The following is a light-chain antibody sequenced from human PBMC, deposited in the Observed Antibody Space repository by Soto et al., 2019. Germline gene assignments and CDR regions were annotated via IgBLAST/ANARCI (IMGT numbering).Light chain of an antibody. J-gene: IGLJ2*01. CDR1: SSDVGSYNL. CDR2: EGS. CDR3: CSYAGRHVV. Sequence: QSALTQPASVSGSPGQSITISCTGTSSDVGSYNLVSWYQQHPGKAPKLMIYEGSKRPSGVSNRFSGSKSGNTASLTISGLQAEDEADYSCCSYAGRHVVFGGGTKLTVL. V-gene: IGLV2-23*01.